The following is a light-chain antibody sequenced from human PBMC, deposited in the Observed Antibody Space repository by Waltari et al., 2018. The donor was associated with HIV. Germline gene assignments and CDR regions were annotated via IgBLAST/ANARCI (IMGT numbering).Light chain of an antibody. CDR3: SSYTSSSTRV. V-gene: IGLV2-14*03. Sequence: QSALTQLAPVPGSPGRSTTTPGTGPTNAFGGHNNVPWYQQHPGKAPKLMIYDVINRPSGVSNRFSGSKSGNTASLTISGLQAEDEADYYCSSYTSSSTRVFGGGTKLTVL. CDR1: TNAFGGHNN. J-gene: IGLJ3*02. CDR2: DVI.